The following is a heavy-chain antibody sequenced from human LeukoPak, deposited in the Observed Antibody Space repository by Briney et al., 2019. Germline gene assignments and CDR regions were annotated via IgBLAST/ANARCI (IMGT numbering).Heavy chain of an antibody. CDR3: ARVDNSGPALLAY. D-gene: IGHD1-26*01. CDR2: INTNTGNP. Sequence: ASVKVSCKASGYTFTSYAMNWVRLAPGQGLEWMGWINTNTGNPTYAQGFTGRFVFSLDTSVSTAYLQISSLKAEDTAVYYCARVDNSGPALLAYWGKGTLVTVSS. CDR1: GYTFTSYA. J-gene: IGHJ4*02. V-gene: IGHV7-4-1*02.